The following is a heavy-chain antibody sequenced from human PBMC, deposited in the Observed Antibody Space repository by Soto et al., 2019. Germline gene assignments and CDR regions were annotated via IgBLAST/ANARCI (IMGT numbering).Heavy chain of an antibody. CDR2: ISWNSGSI. CDR3: EKDIGAVTRRGFDH. Sequence: EVQLVESGGGPVQPGMTLRLSCAASGFSFEDYGMHWVRQGPGKGLEWVAGISWNSGSIGYAGSVKGRFTISRDNAKNSLYLQMSGQRPEDTALYHCEKDIGAVTRRGFDHWGLGTLVTVSS. V-gene: IGHV3-9*01. CDR1: GFSFEDYG. D-gene: IGHD4-17*01. J-gene: IGHJ4*02.